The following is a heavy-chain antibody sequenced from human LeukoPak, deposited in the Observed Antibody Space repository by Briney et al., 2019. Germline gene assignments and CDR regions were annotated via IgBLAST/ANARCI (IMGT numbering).Heavy chain of an antibody. V-gene: IGHV4-59*12. CDR1: GGSISSYY. CDR2: IYYSGST. CDR3: ARGRRQLVRSWGY. D-gene: IGHD6-13*01. Sequence: SETLSLTCTVSGGSISSYYWSWLRQPPGKGLEWIGYIYYSGSTNYNPSLKSRVTISVYTSKNQFSLKLTSVTAADTAVYYCARGRRQLVRSWGYWGQGTLVTVSS. J-gene: IGHJ4*02.